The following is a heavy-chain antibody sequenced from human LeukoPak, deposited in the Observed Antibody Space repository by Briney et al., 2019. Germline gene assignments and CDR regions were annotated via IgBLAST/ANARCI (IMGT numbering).Heavy chain of an antibody. J-gene: IGHJ2*01. CDR1: GGSIRNYY. Sequence: SETLSLTCTVSGGSIRNYYWTWIRQSPGKGLESIGYIYHSGITCYNPSLASRVTISLHTSKYQSFPKLRSVTAADTAVYYCARAMRPRYFVPRGYFDLWGRGTLVTVSS. D-gene: IGHD3-9*01. CDR2: IYHSGIT. CDR3: ARAMRPRYFVPRGYFDL. V-gene: IGHV4-59*01.